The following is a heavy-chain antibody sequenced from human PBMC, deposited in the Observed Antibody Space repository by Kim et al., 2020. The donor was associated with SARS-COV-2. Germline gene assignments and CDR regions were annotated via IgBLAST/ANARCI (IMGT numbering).Heavy chain of an antibody. Sequence: GGSLRLSCAASGFTFRNSWMTWVRQAPGKGLEWVASIQQDGSAKKYVDSVKGRFTLSRDNAKNSLYLEMSGLRAEDTAVYYCARGRGMDVWGQGTMVTVSS. J-gene: IGHJ6*01. CDR1: GFTFRNSW. V-gene: IGHV3-7*01. CDR3: ARGRGMDV. CDR2: IQQDGSAK.